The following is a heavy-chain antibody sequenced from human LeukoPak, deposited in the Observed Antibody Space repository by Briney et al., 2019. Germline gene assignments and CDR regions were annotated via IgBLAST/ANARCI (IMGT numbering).Heavy chain of an antibody. Sequence: GGSLRLSCAASGFTVSSNYMSWVRQAPGKGLEWVSVIYSGGSTYYADSVKGRFTISRDNSKNTLYLQMNSLRAEDTAVYYCARGKLYGSGAFDNWGQGTLVTVSS. V-gene: IGHV3-66*01. J-gene: IGHJ4*02. CDR3: ARGKLYGSGAFDN. CDR1: GFTVSSNY. CDR2: IYSGGST. D-gene: IGHD3-10*01.